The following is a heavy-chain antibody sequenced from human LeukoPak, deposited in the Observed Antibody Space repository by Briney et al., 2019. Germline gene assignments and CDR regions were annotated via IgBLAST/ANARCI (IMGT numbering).Heavy chain of an antibody. D-gene: IGHD3-9*01. CDR1: GFTVSSNY. CDR3: ARDVGNYDILTRSYYNYGMDV. V-gene: IGHV3-66*01. J-gene: IGHJ6*02. Sequence: PGGSLRLSCAASGFTVSSNYMSWVRQAPGKGLEWVSVIYSGGSTYYADSVKGRFTISRDNSKNTLCLQMNSLRAEDTAVYYCARDVGNYDILTRSYYNYGMDVWGQGTTVTVSS. CDR2: IYSGGST.